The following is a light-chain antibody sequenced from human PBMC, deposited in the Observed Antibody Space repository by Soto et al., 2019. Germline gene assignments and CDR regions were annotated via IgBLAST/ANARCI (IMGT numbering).Light chain of an antibody. J-gene: IGKJ1*01. Sequence: EIVMTQSPATLSVSPGERATLSCRASQSVGNNLAWYQQKPGQAHRLLIYGASSRASGIPTRFSGSGSGTEFTLSISSLQSEDFAVYYCHQYNNWPRTFGQGTKVEIK. CDR3: HQYNNWPRT. CDR2: GAS. V-gene: IGKV3-15*01. CDR1: QSVGNN.